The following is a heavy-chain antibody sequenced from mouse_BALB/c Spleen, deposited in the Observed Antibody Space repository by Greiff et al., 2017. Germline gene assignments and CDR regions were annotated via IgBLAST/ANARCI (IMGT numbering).Heavy chain of an antibody. V-gene: IGHV1-69*02. Sequence: QVQLQQPGAELVRPGASVKLSCKASGYTFTSYWINWVKQRPGQGLEWIGNIYPSDSYTNYNQKFKDKATLTVDKSSSTAYMQLSSPTSEDSAVYYCTRYDGEGYAMDYWGQGTSVTVSS. CDR3: TRYDGEGYAMDY. CDR1: GYTFTSYW. J-gene: IGHJ4*01. D-gene: IGHD2-14*01. CDR2: IYPSDSYT.